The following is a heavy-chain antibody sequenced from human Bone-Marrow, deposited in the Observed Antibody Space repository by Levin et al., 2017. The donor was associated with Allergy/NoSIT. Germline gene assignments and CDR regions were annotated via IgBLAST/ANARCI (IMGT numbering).Heavy chain of an antibody. J-gene: IGHJ4*02. CDR2: IYWDDNK. CDR3: AHRPSTWDYFDY. Sequence: KGSGPTLVKPTQTLTLTCSFSGFSLTSTGVGVAWIRQPPGKALEWLALIYWDDNKLYSPSLKHRLTITQDTSNNRLVLTMTNMDPVDTATYFCAHRPSTWDYFDYWGQGTLVTVSS. V-gene: IGHV2-5*02. D-gene: IGHD1-26*01. CDR1: GFSLTSTGVG.